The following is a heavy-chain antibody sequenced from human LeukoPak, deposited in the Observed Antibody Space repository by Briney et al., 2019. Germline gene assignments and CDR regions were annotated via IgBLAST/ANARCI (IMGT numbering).Heavy chain of an antibody. Sequence: GASVKVSCKASGYTFTTYPMNWVRQAPGQGLEWMGWINAYNGYTNYAQNLQGRVTMTTDTSASTGYMELRSLRSDDTAVYYCARDYCSTTSCYSKARFDYWGQGTLVTVSS. D-gene: IGHD2-2*01. CDR2: INAYNGYT. V-gene: IGHV1-18*01. CDR3: ARDYCSTTSCYSKARFDY. CDR1: GYTFTTYP. J-gene: IGHJ4*02.